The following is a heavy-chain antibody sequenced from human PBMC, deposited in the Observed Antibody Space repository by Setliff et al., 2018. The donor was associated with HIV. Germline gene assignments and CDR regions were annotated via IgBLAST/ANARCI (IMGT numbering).Heavy chain of an antibody. CDR3: ARRRDGSSWYRGAFDY. D-gene: IGHD6-13*01. Sequence: SETLSLTCTVSGGSLSRTSYYWGWIRQPPGKGLEWLGTIYFTGSAYYNPSLKSRVTISVDTSKNQFSLKLSSVTAADTAVYYCARRRDGSSWYRGAFDYWGQGTLVTVSS. CDR2: IYFTGSA. CDR1: GGSLSRTSYY. J-gene: IGHJ4*02. V-gene: IGHV4-39*01.